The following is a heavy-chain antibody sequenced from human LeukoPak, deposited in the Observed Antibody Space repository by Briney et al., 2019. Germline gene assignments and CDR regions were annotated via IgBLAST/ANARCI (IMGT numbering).Heavy chain of an antibody. CDR1: GYSFTGYY. CDR3: AGDLQNGVSVVVVAATPRRNWFDP. CDR2: INPKNGGT. V-gene: IGHV1-2*02. Sequence: ASVKVSCKASGYSFTGYYIHWVRQAPGQGPEWVGWINPKNGGTNYAQYFQGRVTMTRDTSISTAYMELSRLRSDDTAVYYCAGDLQNGVSVVVVAATPRRNWFDPWGQGTLVTVSS. D-gene: IGHD2-15*01. J-gene: IGHJ5*02.